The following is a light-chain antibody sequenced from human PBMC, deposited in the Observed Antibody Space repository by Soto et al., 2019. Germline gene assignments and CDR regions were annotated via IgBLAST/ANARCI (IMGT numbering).Light chain of an antibody. CDR1: SSNIGTNA. Sequence: QSVLTQPPSASGTPGQRVTISCSGGSSNIGTNAVNWYQQLPGTAPKLLIYNNNQRPSGVPDRFSGSKSGTSASLAISGLQSEDEADYYCAAWDDSLNGYVLGTGTEVTVL. V-gene: IGLV1-44*01. CDR3: AAWDDSLNGYV. J-gene: IGLJ1*01. CDR2: NNN.